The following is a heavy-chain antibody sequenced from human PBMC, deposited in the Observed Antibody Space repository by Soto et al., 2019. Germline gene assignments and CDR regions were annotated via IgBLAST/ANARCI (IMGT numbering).Heavy chain of an antibody. J-gene: IGHJ6*02. CDR2: ISYDGSNK. Sequence: QVQLVESGGGVVQPGRSLRLSCAASGFTFRNYAMHWVRQAPGKGLECVAVISYDGSNKFYRDYVKGRFTISRDNFKNALYLQVNSLRYEDTAVYYCARGDGEDIAVVIGVRPGEYGVDVWGQGTTVTVSS. D-gene: IGHD2-15*01. CDR3: ARGDGEDIAVVIGVRPGEYGVDV. CDR1: GFTFRNYA. V-gene: IGHV3-30-3*01.